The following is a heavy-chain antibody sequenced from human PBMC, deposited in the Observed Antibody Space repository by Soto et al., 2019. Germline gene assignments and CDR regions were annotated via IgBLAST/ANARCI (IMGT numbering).Heavy chain of an antibody. CDR3: ARDRGYYDSSGYYSRLYGMDV. CDR1: GFTVSSNY. CDR2: IYSGGST. Sequence: GGSLRLSCAASGFTVSSNYMSWVRQAPGKGLEWVSVIYSGGSTYYADSVKGRFTISRDNSKNTLYLQMNSLRAEDTDVYYCARDRGYYDSSGYYSRLYGMDVWGQGTTVTVSS. D-gene: IGHD3-22*01. J-gene: IGHJ6*02. V-gene: IGHV3-53*01.